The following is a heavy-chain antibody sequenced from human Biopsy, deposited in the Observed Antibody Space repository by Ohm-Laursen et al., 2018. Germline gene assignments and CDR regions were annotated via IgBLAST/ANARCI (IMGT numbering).Heavy chain of an antibody. J-gene: IGHJ3*02. V-gene: IGHV3-23*01. CDR2: ITVSADTT. D-gene: IGHD1-1*01. CDR1: GFTFSSYA. CDR3: AKGRVGNSGSLDI. Sequence: SLRLSRTASGFTFSSYAMNWVRQAPGKGLEWVSAITVSADTTYYADSVRGRFTVSRDNSQNTLYLQMNSLRAEDTAIYYCAKGRVGNSGSLDIWGHGTIVTVSS.